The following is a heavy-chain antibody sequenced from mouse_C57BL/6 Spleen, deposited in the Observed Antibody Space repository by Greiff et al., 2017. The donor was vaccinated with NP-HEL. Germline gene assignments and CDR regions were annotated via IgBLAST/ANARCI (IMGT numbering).Heavy chain of an antibody. D-gene: IGHD2-12*01. CDR1: GYTFTSYW. J-gene: IGHJ2*01. CDR2: IHPNSGST. CDR3: ARKRDLLYIFDY. Sequence: VQLQQPGAELVKPGASVKLSCKASGYTFTSYWMHWVKQRPGQGLEWIGMIHPNSGSTNYNEKFKSKATLTVDKSSSTAYMQLSSLTSEDSAVYYCARKRDLLYIFDYWGQGTTLTVSS. V-gene: IGHV1-64*01.